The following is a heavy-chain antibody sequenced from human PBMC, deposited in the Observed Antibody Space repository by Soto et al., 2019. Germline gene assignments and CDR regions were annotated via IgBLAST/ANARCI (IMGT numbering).Heavy chain of an antibody. Sequence: NPSETLSLTCSVSGGSMSEYFWSWIRQSPGKGLEWVGYVYYLGSTDYNPSLKSRVTISVDTSKRQFSLRLTSVTAADTAVYYCARDGYDGSGSPYPDYWGPGTQVTVSS. V-gene: IGHV4-59*01. D-gene: IGHD3-10*01. CDR2: VYYLGST. CDR3: ARDGYDGSGSPYPDY. J-gene: IGHJ4*02. CDR1: GGSMSEYF.